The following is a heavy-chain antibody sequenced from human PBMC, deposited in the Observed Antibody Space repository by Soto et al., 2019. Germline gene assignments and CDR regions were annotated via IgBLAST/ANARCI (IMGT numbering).Heavy chain of an antibody. D-gene: IGHD6-13*01. CDR3: ARAGYSNSWYTFDY. V-gene: IGHV3-23*01. CDR2: ICDSADRI. Sequence: GGSLRLSCKASGFSFSSNSMGWLRQAPGKGLDWVSSICDSADRIYYADSVRGRFTFSRDNSKNTLYLQMNSLRAEDTAVYYCARAGYSNSWYTFDYWGQGTVVTVSS. CDR1: GFSFSSNS. J-gene: IGHJ4*02.